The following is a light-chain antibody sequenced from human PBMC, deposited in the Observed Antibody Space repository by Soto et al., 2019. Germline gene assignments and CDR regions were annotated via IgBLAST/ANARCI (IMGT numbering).Light chain of an antibody. V-gene: IGLV2-14*01. CDR1: SSDVGGYNY. CDR3: SSYTRSSTPYV. CDR2: DVS. J-gene: IGLJ1*01. Sequence: QSALTQPASVSGSPGQSITISCTGTSSDVGGYNYVSWYQQHPGKAPKLMMYDVSNRPSGVSNRFSGSKSGNTASLTISGLQADDEADYYCSSYTRSSTPYVVGTGTKVTVL.